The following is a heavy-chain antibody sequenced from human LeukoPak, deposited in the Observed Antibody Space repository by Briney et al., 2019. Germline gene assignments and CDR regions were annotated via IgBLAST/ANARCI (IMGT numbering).Heavy chain of an antibody. J-gene: IGHJ6*02. Sequence: ASVKVSCKASGYTFTGYYMHWVRQAPGQGLEWMGWINPNSGGTNYAQKFQGRVTMTSDTSISTAYMELSRLRSDDTAVYYCARDTPGVDTAMVYYYYYGMDVWGQGTTVTVSS. V-gene: IGHV1-2*02. CDR2: INPNSGGT. CDR1: GYTFTGYY. CDR3: ARDTPGVDTAMVYYYYYGMDV. D-gene: IGHD5-18*01.